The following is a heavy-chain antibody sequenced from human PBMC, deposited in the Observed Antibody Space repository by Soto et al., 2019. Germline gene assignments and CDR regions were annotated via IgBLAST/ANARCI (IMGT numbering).Heavy chain of an antibody. CDR3: ARDSFHSKSTILSSRYYFYYMDV. V-gene: IGHV3-33*01. Sequence: QVQLVESGGGVVQPGRSRRLSCVASGFSFSGYGIHWVRQAPGKGLEWVAMIWYDGRYKYYADSVKGRFTISRDDSKNTVYLQMNSLRGDDTAVYYCARDSFHSKSTILSSRYYFYYMDVWGKGTTVTVSS. CDR2: IWYDGRYK. D-gene: IGHD1-26*01. J-gene: IGHJ6*03. CDR1: GFSFSGYG.